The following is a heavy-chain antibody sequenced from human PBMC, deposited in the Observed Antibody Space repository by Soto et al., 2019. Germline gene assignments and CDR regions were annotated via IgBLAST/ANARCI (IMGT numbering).Heavy chain of an antibody. CDR3: ARDNHDPTRYSGTYYVWFDP. CDR1: GYTFTSYG. J-gene: IGHJ5*02. D-gene: IGHD1-26*01. Sequence: QVQLVQSGAEVKKPGASVKVSCKASGYTFTSYGVIWVRQAPGQGLEWMGWISPYNGNTEYAQKLQGRVTMTTDTSTSTAYMELRSLRSDDTAVYYCARDNHDPTRYSGTYYVWFDPWGQGTLVTVSS. V-gene: IGHV1-18*01. CDR2: ISPYNGNT.